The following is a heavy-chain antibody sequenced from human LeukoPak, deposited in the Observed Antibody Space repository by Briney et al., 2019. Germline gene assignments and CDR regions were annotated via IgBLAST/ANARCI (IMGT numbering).Heavy chain of an antibody. J-gene: IGHJ4*02. CDR1: GFTFRNYG. CDR3: ANPQSRGYDYLDY. CDR2: ISIDGNEK. D-gene: IGHD5-12*01. V-gene: IGHV3-30*18. Sequence: PGGSLRLSCVASGFTFRNYGMHWVRQAPGKGLEWVAVISIDGNEKYYADSVKGRFTVSRDSSKNTLYLQMNSLRGDDTAVYYCANPQSRGYDYLDYWGQGTLVTVSS.